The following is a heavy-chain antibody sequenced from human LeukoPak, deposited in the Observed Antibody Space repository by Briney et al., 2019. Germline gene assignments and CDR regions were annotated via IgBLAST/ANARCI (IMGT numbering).Heavy chain of an antibody. J-gene: IGHJ4*02. CDR2: IRSKAYGGTT. D-gene: IGHD2-15*01. Sequence: GGSLRLSGTASGFTFGDYAMSWVRQAPGKGLEWVGFIRSKAYGGTTEYAASVKGRFTISRDDSKSIAYLQMNSLKTEDTAVYYCTQTRLGYCSGGSCYIFDYWGQGTLVTVSS. CDR1: GFTFGDYA. V-gene: IGHV3-49*04. CDR3: TQTRLGYCSGGSCYIFDY.